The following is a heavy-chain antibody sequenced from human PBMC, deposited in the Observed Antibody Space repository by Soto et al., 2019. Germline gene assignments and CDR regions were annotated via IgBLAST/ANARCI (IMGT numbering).Heavy chain of an antibody. CDR2: IYYSGST. CDR3: ARNYAEVVAATGSERQLAGVQMGYYYYYYMDV. V-gene: IGHV4-39*01. D-gene: IGHD2-15*01. J-gene: IGHJ6*03. CDR1: GGSISSSSYY. Sequence: SETLSLTCTVSGGSISSSSYYWGWIRQPPGKGLEWIGSIYYSGSTYYNPSLKSRVTISVDTSKNQFSLKLSSVTAADTAVYYCARNYAEVVAATGSERQLAGVQMGYYYYYYMDVWDKGTTVTVSS.